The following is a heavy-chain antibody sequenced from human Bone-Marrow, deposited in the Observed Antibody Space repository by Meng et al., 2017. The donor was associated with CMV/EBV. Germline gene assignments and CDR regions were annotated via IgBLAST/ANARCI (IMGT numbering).Heavy chain of an antibody. V-gene: IGHV3-30*02. CDR3: AKPLGGQQLGPDY. J-gene: IGHJ4*02. D-gene: IGHD6-13*01. CDR1: GFTFSSYG. Sequence: GESLKISCAASGFTFSSYGMHWVRQAPGKGLEWVAVIWYDGSNKYYADSVKGRFTISRDNSKNTLYLQMNSLRAEDTAVYYCAKPLGGQQLGPDYWGQGTLVTVSS. CDR2: IWYDGSNK.